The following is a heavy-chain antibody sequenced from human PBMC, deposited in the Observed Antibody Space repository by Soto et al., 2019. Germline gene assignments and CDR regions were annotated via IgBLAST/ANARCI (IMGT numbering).Heavy chain of an antibody. Sequence: RFLRLSCAASGFRCDDYNMHWVRQGPGKGLEWVSLITWNGGNKYYADSVKGRFTISRDGTTQSVSLQMTSLKREDTGVYYCARETLSFGSALDVWGQGTTVTVSS. J-gene: IGHJ6*02. V-gene: IGHV3-43*01. CDR3: ARETLSFGSALDV. CDR2: ITWNGGNK. CDR1: GFRCDDYN. D-gene: IGHD3-3*01.